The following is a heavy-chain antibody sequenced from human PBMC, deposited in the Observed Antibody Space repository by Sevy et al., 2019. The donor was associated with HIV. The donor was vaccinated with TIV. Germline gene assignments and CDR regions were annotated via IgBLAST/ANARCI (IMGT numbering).Heavy chain of an antibody. CDR1: GFGFDSYG. J-gene: IGHJ6*03. V-gene: IGHV3-23*01. D-gene: IGHD3-22*01. Sequence: GGSLRLSCAVSGFGFDSYGMTWVRQAPGKGLEWVSGISGSGTRTYYADSVKGRFIISRDNSKNTLYLQMNSLRSEDKAIYYCAKGGGGHYDPDEIGYYFYYYNMDVWGKGTTVTVSS. CDR3: AKGGGGHYDPDEIGYYFYYYNMDV. CDR2: ISGSGTRT.